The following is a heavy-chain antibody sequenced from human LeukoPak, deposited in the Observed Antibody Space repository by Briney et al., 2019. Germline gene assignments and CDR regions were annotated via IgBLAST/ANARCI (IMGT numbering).Heavy chain of an antibody. Sequence: SETLSLTCTVSGGSISSYYWSWIRQPPGKGLKWNGYIYYSGSTNYNPSLKSRVTISVDTSKNQFSLKLSSVTAADTAVYYCARLGYCSSTSCRYWYFDLWGRGTLVTVSS. CDR1: GGSISSYY. D-gene: IGHD2-2*01. CDR2: IYYSGST. CDR3: ARLGYCSSTSCRYWYFDL. J-gene: IGHJ2*01. V-gene: IGHV4-59*01.